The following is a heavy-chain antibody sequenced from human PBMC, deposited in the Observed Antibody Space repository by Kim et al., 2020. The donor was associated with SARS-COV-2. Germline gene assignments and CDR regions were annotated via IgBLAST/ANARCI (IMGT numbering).Heavy chain of an antibody. CDR1: GYTFTGYY. CDR2: INPNSGGP. D-gene: IGHD2-2*01. V-gene: IGHV1-2*02. Sequence: ASVKVSCKASGYTFTGYYMHWVRQAPGQGLEWMGWINPNSGGPNYAQKFQGRVTMTRDTSISTAYMELSRLRSDDTAVYYCARGDIVVVPVGTGFDPWGQGTLVTVSS. J-gene: IGHJ5*02. CDR3: ARGDIVVVPVGTGFDP.